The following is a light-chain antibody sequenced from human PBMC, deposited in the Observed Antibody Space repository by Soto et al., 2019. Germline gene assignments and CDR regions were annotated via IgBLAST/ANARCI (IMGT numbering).Light chain of an antibody. J-gene: IGLJ3*02. V-gene: IGLV1-51*01. CDR2: DNN. Sequence: QSVLTQPPSVSAAPGQKVTISCSGSNSNIGNNYVSWYQQFPGTAPKLLIYDNNKRPSGIPDRFSGSKSGTSATLGITGLQTGDEADYYCGTWDSSLSAMVFGGGTKLTVL. CDR3: GTWDSSLSAMV. CDR1: NSNIGNNY.